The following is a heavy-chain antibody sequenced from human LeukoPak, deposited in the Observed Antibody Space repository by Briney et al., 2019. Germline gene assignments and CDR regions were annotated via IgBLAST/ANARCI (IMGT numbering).Heavy chain of an antibody. V-gene: IGHV3-11*01. J-gene: IGHJ4*02. CDR2: IDKSGTNI. Sequence: PGVSLRLSCAASGFIFSDHYMGWIRQAPGKGLEWVSYIDKSGTNIDYADSVKGRFTVSRDNTRNSLFLQMNSLSAEDTAVYFCAREERRLYGNPDHWGQGTLVTVSS. CDR1: GFIFSDHY. D-gene: IGHD2/OR15-2a*01. CDR3: AREERRLYGNPDH.